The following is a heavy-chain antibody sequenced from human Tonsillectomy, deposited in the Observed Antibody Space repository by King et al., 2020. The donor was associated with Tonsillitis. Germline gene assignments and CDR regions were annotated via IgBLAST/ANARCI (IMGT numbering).Heavy chain of an antibody. D-gene: IGHD2-15*01. CDR2: ISYDGSNK. Sequence: VQLVESGGGVVQPGRSLRLSCAASGFTFSSYAMHWVRQAPGKGLEWVAVISYDGSNKYYADSVKGRFTISRDNSKNTLYLQMNSLRAEDTAVYYCASYYCSRGSCYEEYFQHWGQGTLVTVSS. CDR1: GFTFSSYA. CDR3: ASYYCSRGSCYEEYFQH. V-gene: IGHV3-30*04. J-gene: IGHJ1*01.